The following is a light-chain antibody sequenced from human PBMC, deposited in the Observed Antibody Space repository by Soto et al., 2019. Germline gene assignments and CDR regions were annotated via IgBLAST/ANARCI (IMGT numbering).Light chain of an antibody. CDR2: STY. V-gene: IGLV8-61*01. J-gene: IGLJ3*02. CDR1: SGSVSTSYY. CDR3: VLYMGSGIRV. Sequence: QTVVTQEPSFSVSPGGTVTLTCGLSSGSVSTSYYPSWYQQTPRQPPRTLIHSTYTRSSGVPDRFSGSILGNKAALTITGAQADDESDYYCVLYMGSGIRVFGGGTKLTVL.